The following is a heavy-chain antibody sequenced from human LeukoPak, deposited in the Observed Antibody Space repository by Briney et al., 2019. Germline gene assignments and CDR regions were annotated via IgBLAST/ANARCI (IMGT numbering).Heavy chain of an antibody. V-gene: IGHV4-30-2*01. CDR3: ARLYSSSSRGDY. J-gene: IGHJ4*02. D-gene: IGHD6-6*01. Sequence: SQTLSLTCTVSGGSISSGGYYWSWIRQPPGKGLEWIGYIYHSGSTYYNPSLKSRVTISVDRSKNQFSLKLSSVTAADTAVYYCARLYSSSSRGDYWGQGTLVTVSS. CDR1: GGSISSGGYY. CDR2: IYHSGST.